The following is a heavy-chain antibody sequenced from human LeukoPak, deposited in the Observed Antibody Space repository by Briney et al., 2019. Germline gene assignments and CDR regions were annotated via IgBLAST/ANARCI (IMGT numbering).Heavy chain of an antibody. V-gene: IGHV3-33*01. CDR1: AFXFSSFG. CDR3: ARDRETWYFDF. J-gene: IGHJ4*02. CDR2: IWYDGSNK. Sequence: PGRSLRLSCAASAFXFSSFGIHWVRQAPGKGLEWVAVIWYDGSNKYYADSVEGRFTISRDNSKNTLYLQMNSLRAEDTAVYYCARDRETWYFDFWGQGTLVTVSS.